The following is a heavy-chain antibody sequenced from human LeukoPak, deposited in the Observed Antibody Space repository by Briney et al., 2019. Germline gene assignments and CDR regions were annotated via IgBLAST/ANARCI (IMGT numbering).Heavy chain of an antibody. CDR2: INHSGST. D-gene: IGHD7-27*01. Sequence: SETPSLTCAVYGGSFSGYYWSWIRQPPGKGLEWIGEINHSGSTNYNPSLKSRVTISVDTSKNQFSLKLSSVTAADTAVYYCARGPPLGPFDYWGQGTLVTVSS. CDR1: GGSFSGYY. V-gene: IGHV4-34*01. J-gene: IGHJ4*02. CDR3: ARGPPLGPFDY.